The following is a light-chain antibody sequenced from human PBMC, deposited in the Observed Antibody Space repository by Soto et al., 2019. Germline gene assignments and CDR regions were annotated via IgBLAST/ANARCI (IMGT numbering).Light chain of an antibody. CDR3: QQSNSYPLT. CDR1: QDISNA. Sequence: AIQLTQSPSSLSASVGDRVTITCRASQDISNALAWYQQKPGKAPKLLIYYASSLESGVPSRFSGSGSGTDFTLTISSLQPEDFATYYCQQSNSYPLTFGQGTKVDIK. J-gene: IGKJ2*01. V-gene: IGKV1-13*02. CDR2: YAS.